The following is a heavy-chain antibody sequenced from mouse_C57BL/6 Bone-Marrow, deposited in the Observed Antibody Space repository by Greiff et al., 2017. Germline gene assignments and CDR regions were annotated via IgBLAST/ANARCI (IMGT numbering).Heavy chain of an antibody. CDR1: GYTFTSYW. D-gene: IGHD1-1*01. V-gene: IGHV1-69*01. J-gene: IGHJ4*01. CDR3: ARSPYYYGSCYYAMDY. CDR2: IDPSDSYT. Sequence: QVQLQQPGAELVMPGASVKLSCKASGYTFTSYWMHWVKQRPGQGLEWIGEIDPSDSYTNYNQKFKGKSTLTVDKSSSTAYMQLSSLTSEDSAVYYCARSPYYYGSCYYAMDYWGQGTSVTGSS.